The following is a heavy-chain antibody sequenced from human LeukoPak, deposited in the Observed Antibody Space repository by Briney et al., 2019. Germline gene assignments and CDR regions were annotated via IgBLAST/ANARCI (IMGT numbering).Heavy chain of an antibody. CDR1: GFIFSSYG. V-gene: IGHV3-23*01. CDR2: ISGRGGST. Sequence: PGGSLRLSCAASGFIFSSYGMHWVRQAPGKGLEWVSGISGRGGSTYYADSVKGRFTISRDNSKNTLYLQMNSLRAEDTAVYYCAKDFWSGYYVGYFDYWGQGTLVTVSS. D-gene: IGHD3-3*01. CDR3: AKDFWSGYYVGYFDY. J-gene: IGHJ4*02.